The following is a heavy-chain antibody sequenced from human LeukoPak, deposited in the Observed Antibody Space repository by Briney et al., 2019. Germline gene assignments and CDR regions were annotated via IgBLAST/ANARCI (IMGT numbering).Heavy chain of an antibody. CDR1: GFSFSSYA. Sequence: GGSLRLSCAASGFSFSSYAMHWVRQAPGKGLEWVAVISYDGSNKYYADSVKGRFTISRDNSKNTLHLQMSSLRAEDTAVYYCARDTDSSGYWVDYWGQGTLVTVSS. J-gene: IGHJ4*02. V-gene: IGHV3-30-3*01. CDR3: ARDTDSSGYWVDY. D-gene: IGHD3-22*01. CDR2: ISYDGSNK.